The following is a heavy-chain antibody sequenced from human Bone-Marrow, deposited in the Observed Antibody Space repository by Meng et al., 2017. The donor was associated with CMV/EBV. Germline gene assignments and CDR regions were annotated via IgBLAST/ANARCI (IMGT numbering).Heavy chain of an antibody. D-gene: IGHD3-10*01. Sequence: GESLKISCAASGFTFSSYGMHWVRQAPGKGLEWVAFIRYDGSNKYYADSVKGRFTISRDNSKNTLYLQMNSLRAEDTAVYYCARGWQYYYGSGSYYKVSGGFDYWGQGTLVTVSS. V-gene: IGHV3-30*02. CDR2: IRYDGSNK. J-gene: IGHJ4*02. CDR3: ARGWQYYYGSGSYYKVSGGFDY. CDR1: GFTFSSYG.